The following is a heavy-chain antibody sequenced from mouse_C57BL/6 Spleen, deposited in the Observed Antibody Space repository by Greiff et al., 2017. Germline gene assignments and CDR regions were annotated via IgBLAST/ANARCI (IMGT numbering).Heavy chain of an antibody. D-gene: IGHD1-1*01. Sequence: QVQLKESGAELVRPGASVKLSCKASGYTFTDYYINWVKQRPGQGLEWIARIYPGSGNTYYNEKFKGKATLTAEKSSSTAYMQLSSLTSEDSAVYFCARAEEYYYGFAYGGQGTLVTVSA. CDR1: GYTFTDYY. CDR2: IYPGSGNT. J-gene: IGHJ3*01. CDR3: ARAEEYYYGFAY. V-gene: IGHV1-76*01.